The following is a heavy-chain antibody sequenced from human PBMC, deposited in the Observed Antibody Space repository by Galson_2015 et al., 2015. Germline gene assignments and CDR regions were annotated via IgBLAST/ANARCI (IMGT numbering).Heavy chain of an antibody. CDR2: ISSTTTYI. Sequence: FSSYYMSWVRQAPGKGLEWVSSISSTTTYIYYADSVKGRFTISRDNAKNSLYLQMNSLGAEDTAVYYCARQILDYDFWSGYYPTNFDYRGQGTLVTVSS. CDR3: ARQILDYDFWSGYYPTNFDY. D-gene: IGHD3-3*01. V-gene: IGHV3-21*01. CDR1: FSSYY. J-gene: IGHJ4*02.